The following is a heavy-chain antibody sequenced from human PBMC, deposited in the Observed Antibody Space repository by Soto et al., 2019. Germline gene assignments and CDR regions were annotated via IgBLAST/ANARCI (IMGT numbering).Heavy chain of an antibody. CDR1: GGSISSYY. Sequence: SETLSLTCTVSGGSISSYYWSWIRQPPGKGLEWIGYIYYSGSTNYNPSLKSRVSISVDTSKNQFSLKLTSVTAADTAVYYCTAQGFGGLHGLVDVWGQGTTVTVSS. CDR2: IYYSGST. V-gene: IGHV4-59*08. CDR3: TAQGFGGLHGLVDV. J-gene: IGHJ6*02. D-gene: IGHD3-10*01.